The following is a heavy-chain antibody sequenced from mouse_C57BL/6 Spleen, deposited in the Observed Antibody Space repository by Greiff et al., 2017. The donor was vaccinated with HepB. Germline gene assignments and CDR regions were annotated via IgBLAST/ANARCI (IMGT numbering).Heavy chain of an antibody. J-gene: IGHJ4*01. Sequence: DVMLVESGGGLVQPKGSLKLSCAASGFSFNTYAMNWVRQAPGKGLEWVARIRSKSNNYATYYADSVKDRFTISRDDSESMLYLQMNNLKTEDTAMYYCVRESNYDAMDYWGQGTSVTVSS. CDR2: IRSKSNNYAT. D-gene: IGHD2-5*01. V-gene: IGHV10-1*01. CDR3: VRESNYDAMDY. CDR1: GFSFNTYA.